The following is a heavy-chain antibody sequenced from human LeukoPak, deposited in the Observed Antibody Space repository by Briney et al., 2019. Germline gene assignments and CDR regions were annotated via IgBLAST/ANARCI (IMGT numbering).Heavy chain of an antibody. V-gene: IGHV1-2*02. D-gene: IGHD3-10*01. CDR2: ISPKSGGT. J-gene: IGHJ3*02. CDR1: GYTFTGYY. CDR3: ASPAGPLDAFDI. Sequence: ASVKVSCKASGYTFTGYYMHWVRQAPGQGLEWMGWISPKSGGTKYAQKFQGRVTMTRDTSISTAYMELSSLGSDDAAAYYCASPAGPLDAFDIWGQGTMVTVSS.